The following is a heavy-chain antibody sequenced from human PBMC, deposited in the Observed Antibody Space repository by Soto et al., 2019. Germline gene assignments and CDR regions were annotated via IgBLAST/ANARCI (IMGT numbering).Heavy chain of an antibody. CDR1: GGSISSSPYF. V-gene: IGHV4-39*01. Sequence: SETLSLTCTVFGGSISSSPYFWGWIRQPPGKGLEWIASVSYSGGTYYNPSLKSRVTISVDTSKKQFSLNLTSVTAADTAFYYCSRRAPEGFDTWGQGTKVTV. J-gene: IGHJ5*02. CDR2: VSYSGGT. CDR3: SRRAPEGFDT.